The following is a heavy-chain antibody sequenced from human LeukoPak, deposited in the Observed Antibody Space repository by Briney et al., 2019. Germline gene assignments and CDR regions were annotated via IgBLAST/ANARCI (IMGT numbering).Heavy chain of an antibody. CDR2: IKKDGSQQ. CDR1: GFSFSDHW. V-gene: IGHV3-7*01. CDR3: ARDRGWLQSDY. J-gene: IGHJ4*02. D-gene: IGHD5-24*01. Sequence: PGGSLRLSCVASGFSFSDHWMNWFRQAPGKGLEWVATIKKDGSQQYYMDSVKGRFTISRDNAKNSVYLQINSLRAKDTAVYYCARDRGWLQSDYWGQGTLVSVSS.